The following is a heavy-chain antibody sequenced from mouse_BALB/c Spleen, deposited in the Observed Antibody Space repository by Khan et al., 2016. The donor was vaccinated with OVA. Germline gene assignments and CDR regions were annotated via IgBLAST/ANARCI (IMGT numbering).Heavy chain of an antibody. Sequence: EVQLVESGPGLVKPSQSLSLTCTVTGYSITSGYGWNWIRQFPGNKLEWMGYISYSGSTNYNQSLKSRISITRDTSKNQCFLQLNSVTTEDTATYYCARTASIKYWGQGTTLTVSS. CDR1: GYSITSGYG. CDR3: ARTASIKY. D-gene: IGHD1-2*01. V-gene: IGHV3-2*02. J-gene: IGHJ2*01. CDR2: ISYSGST.